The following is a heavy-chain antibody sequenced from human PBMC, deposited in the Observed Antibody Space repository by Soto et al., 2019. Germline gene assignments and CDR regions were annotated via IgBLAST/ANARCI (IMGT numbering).Heavy chain of an antibody. CDR3: ARHNHGFDY. V-gene: IGHV5-51*01. CDR1: GYKFSTNW. CDR2: IFCGDSDT. J-gene: IGHJ4*02. Sequence: GESLKISCKDSGYKFSTNWIAWVRHMPGKGLEWVGVIFCGDSDTRYSPSLQGQVTLSVDKSINTVYLQWSSLKASDTAMYYCARHNHGFDYWGQGTLVTVSS.